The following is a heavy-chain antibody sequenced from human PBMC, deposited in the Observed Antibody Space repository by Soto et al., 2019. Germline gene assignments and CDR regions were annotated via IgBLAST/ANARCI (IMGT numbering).Heavy chain of an antibody. Sequence: QVQLVQSGAQVKKPGSSVKVSSRASGGTFSSNAISWVRQAPGQGLEWMGGVTPIIGTPNYAHKFQGRLTIIADESTSIVSMELTSLRSEDTAMYYCARDETYCGGDCYPFQHWGQGTLVTVSS. D-gene: IGHD2-21*02. CDR3: ARDETYCGGDCYPFQH. J-gene: IGHJ1*01. CDR2: VTPIIGTP. CDR1: GGTFSSNA. V-gene: IGHV1-69*01.